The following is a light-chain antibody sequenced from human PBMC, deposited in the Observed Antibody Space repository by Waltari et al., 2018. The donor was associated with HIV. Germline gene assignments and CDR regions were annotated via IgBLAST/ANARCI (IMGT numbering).Light chain of an antibody. CDR3: QQSHRSPLT. CDR1: QNIKHD. CDR2: SAS. V-gene: IGKV1-39*01. Sequence: DISMTESRSSLSAVGGDTVITTCRASQNIKHDLNWYQHKLGKSPRLLIYSASGLQSGAPTSFSGSGSGTEFNFTIEGLQSEDSAVYYCQQSHRSPLTFGGGTRVEIK. J-gene: IGKJ4*01.